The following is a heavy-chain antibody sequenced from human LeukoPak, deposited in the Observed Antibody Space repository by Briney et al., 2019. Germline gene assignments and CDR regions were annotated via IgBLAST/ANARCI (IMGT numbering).Heavy chain of an antibody. CDR1: GYTFTSYD. J-gene: IGHJ4*02. D-gene: IGHD6-6*01. Sequence: GASVKVSCKASGYTFTSYDNNWVRQATGQGLEWMGWMNPNSGNTGYAQKFQGRVTMTRNTAIREAYMELSSLRSEDTAVYYCARGQMAGIAARRDFDYWGQGTLVTVSS. V-gene: IGHV1-8*01. CDR2: MNPNSGNT. CDR3: ARGQMAGIAARRDFDY.